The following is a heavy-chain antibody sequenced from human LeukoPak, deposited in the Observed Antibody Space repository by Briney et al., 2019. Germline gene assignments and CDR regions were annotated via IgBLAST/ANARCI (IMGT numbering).Heavy chain of an antibody. D-gene: IGHD5-12*01. CDR3: AREDIVATILGYYYYYMDV. J-gene: IGHJ6*03. V-gene: IGHV3-21*01. CDR2: ISSSSSYI. Sequence: GGSLRLSCAASGFTFSSYSMNWVRQAPGKGLEWVSSISSSSSYIYYADSVKGRFTISRDNAKNSLYLQMNSLRAEDTAVYYCAREDIVATILGYYYYYMDVWGKGTTVTVSS. CDR1: GFTFSSYS.